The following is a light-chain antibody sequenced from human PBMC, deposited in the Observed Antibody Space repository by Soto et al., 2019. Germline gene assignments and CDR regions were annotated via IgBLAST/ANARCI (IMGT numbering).Light chain of an antibody. V-gene: IGKV1-39*01. CDR3: QQSHITPFT. CDR2: AAS. Sequence: DIQMTQSPSSLSASVGDRVTITCRASQTITNYLNRYQHKPGKAPKLLIYAASSLQSGVPSRFSGSGSGTDFTLTISSLQPEDFATYFCQQSHITPFTFGPGTKVDIK. J-gene: IGKJ3*01. CDR1: QTITNY.